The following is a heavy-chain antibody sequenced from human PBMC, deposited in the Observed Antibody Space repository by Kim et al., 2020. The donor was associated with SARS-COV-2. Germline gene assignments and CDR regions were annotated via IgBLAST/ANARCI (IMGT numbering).Heavy chain of an antibody. CDR3: ARSIGDYSSSWYFEY. D-gene: IGHD6-13*01. Sequence: PPLKSRVTISVDTSKIQFSLTLSSVTAADTAVYYCARSIGDYSSSWYFEYWGQGTLVTVSS. V-gene: IGHV4-31*02. J-gene: IGHJ4*02.